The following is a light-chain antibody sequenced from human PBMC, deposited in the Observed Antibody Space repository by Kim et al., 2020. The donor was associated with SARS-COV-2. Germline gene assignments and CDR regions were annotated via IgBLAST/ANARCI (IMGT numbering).Light chain of an antibody. V-gene: IGLV3-1*01. Sequence: SYELTQPPSVSVSPGQTASITCSGNKLGDRFACWYRQKPGQSPVLVIYEDRKRPSGIPERFSGSNSGNTATLTISGTQATDEADYYCQAWDSRTAIFGGGTQLTVL. CDR3: QAWDSRTAI. CDR2: EDR. J-gene: IGLJ2*01. CDR1: KLGDRF.